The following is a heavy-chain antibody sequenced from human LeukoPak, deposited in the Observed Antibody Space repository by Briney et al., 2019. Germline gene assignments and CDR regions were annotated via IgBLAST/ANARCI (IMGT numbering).Heavy chain of an antibody. CDR3: AKIRTYYYDSSGYYYDY. D-gene: IGHD3-22*01. CDR1: GFTFNHYA. J-gene: IGHJ4*02. Sequence: GGSLRLSCAASGFTFNHYAMSWVRQAPGRGLEWVSAIFGGGDNIHYADSVKGRFTISRDNSKNTLYLQMNSLRAEDTAVYYCAKIRTYYYDSSGYYYDYWGQGTLVTVSS. V-gene: IGHV3-23*01. CDR2: IFGGGDNI.